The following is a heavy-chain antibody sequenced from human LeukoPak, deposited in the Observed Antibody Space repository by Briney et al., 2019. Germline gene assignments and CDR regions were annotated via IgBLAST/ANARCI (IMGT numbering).Heavy chain of an antibody. D-gene: IGHD3-16*01. CDR3: ATSIERSTWGSHALDV. V-gene: IGHV3-30*04. J-gene: IGHJ4*02. CDR2: LSYDGSLK. CDR1: GFTFSDSG. Sequence: GGSLRLSCTVSGFTFSDSGMHWVRQAPGKGLEWMAILSYDGSLKYYADSVKGRFTISRDNSKNTLYLQMNSLRVEDTAVYYCATSIERSTWGSHALDVWGQGTLATVSS.